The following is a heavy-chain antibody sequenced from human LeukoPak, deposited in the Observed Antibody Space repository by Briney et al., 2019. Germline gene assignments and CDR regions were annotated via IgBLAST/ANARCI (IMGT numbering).Heavy chain of an antibody. J-gene: IGHJ4*02. D-gene: IGHD5-18*01. V-gene: IGHV3-21*01. CDR2: ISSSSSYI. CDR3: ARDRGTAMGASFDY. CDR1: GFTFSSYS. Sequence: PGGSLRLSCAASGFTFSSYSMNWVRQAPGKGLEWVSSISSSSSYIYYADSVNGRFTISRDNAKNSLYLQMNSLRAEDTAVYYCARDRGTAMGASFDYWGQGTLVTVSS.